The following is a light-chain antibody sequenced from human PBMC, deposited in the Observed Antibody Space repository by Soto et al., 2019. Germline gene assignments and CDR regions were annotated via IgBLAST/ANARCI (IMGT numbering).Light chain of an antibody. V-gene: IGLV2-14*01. CDR1: SSDVGGYNY. CDR2: EVS. Sequence: QSALTQPASVSGSPGQSITISCTGTSSDVGGYNYVSWYQQHPGKAPKLMIYEVSNRPSGVSNRFSGSKSGNTASLTISGLKAEDEADYYCSSYISSSIDYVFGTGTKVTVL. J-gene: IGLJ1*01. CDR3: SSYISSSIDYV.